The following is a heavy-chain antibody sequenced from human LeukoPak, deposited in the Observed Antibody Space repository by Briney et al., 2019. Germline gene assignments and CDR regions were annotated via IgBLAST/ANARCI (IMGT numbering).Heavy chain of an antibody. CDR2: ISSSGSTI. Sequence: GGSLRLSCAASGFTFSDYYMSWIRQAPGKGLEWVSYISSSGSTIYYADSVKGRFTISRDNAKNSLYLKMNSLRAEDTAVYYCASGSYYGSGSPFDPWGQGTLVTVSS. J-gene: IGHJ5*02. V-gene: IGHV3-11*01. D-gene: IGHD3-10*01. CDR3: ASGSYYGSGSPFDP. CDR1: GFTFSDYY.